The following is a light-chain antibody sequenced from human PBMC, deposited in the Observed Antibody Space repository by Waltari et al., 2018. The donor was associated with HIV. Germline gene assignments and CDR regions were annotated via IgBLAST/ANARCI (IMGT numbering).Light chain of an antibody. J-gene: IGLJ3*02. CDR3: QTWGTGV. Sequence: QLVLTQSPSASASLGASVKPTCTLSSGHSSYAIAWHQQQPEKGPRYLMKLNSDGSHSKGDGIPDRFSGSSSGAERSLTISSLQSEDEADYYCQTWGTGVFGGGTKLTVL. CDR2: LNSDGSH. CDR1: SGHSSYA. V-gene: IGLV4-69*01.